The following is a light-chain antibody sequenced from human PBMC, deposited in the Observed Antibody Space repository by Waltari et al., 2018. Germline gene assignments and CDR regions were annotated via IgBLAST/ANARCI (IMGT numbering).Light chain of an antibody. V-gene: IGKV3-15*01. CDR3: QQYNNWPPWT. Sequence: EIVMTQSPATLSVSPGERATLSCRASQSVRNNLVWYQQKPGQAPRLLICGDSTRVTGIPARFSGSGSVTEFTLTISSLQSEDFAVYYCQQYNNWPPWTFGQGTKVEIK. CDR2: GDS. J-gene: IGKJ1*01. CDR1: QSVRNN.